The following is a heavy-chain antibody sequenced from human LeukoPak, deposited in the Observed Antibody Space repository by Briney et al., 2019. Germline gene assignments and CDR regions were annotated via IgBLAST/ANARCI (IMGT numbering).Heavy chain of an antibody. CDR2: IYYSGST. V-gene: IGHV4-31*03. J-gene: IGHJ4*02. CDR3: ARELWKTFDY. Sequence: SETLSLTCTVSGGSISSGGYYWSWIRQHPGKGLEWIGYIYYSGSTYYNPSLKSRVTISVDTSKNQFSLKLSSVTAADTAVYYCARELWKTFDYWGQGTLVTVSS. CDR1: GGSISSGGYY. D-gene: IGHD5-18*01.